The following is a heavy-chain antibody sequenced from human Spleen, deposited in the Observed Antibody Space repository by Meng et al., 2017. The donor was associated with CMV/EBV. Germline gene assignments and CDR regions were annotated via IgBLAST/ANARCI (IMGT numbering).Heavy chain of an antibody. CDR1: GGSFSGYY. J-gene: IGHJ5*02. CDR3: ARGQGYSSPHWFDP. Sequence: LSCAVYGGSFSGYYWSWIRQPPGKGLEWIGEINHSGSTNYNPSLKSRVTISVDTSKNQFSLKLSSVTAADTAVYYCARGQGYSSPHWFDPWGQGTLVTVSS. D-gene: IGHD3-22*01. CDR2: INHSGST. V-gene: IGHV4-34*01.